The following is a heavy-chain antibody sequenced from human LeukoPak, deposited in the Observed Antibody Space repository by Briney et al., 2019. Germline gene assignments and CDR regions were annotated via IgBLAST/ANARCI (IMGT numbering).Heavy chain of an antibody. V-gene: IGHV1-18*01. J-gene: IGHJ4*02. CDR3: ARDRVSGYCSGCPFPDY. CDR2: ISAYNGNT. D-gene: IGHD2-15*01. Sequence: ASVKVSCKASGYTFTSYGISWVRQAPGQGLAWMGWISAYNGNTNYAQKLQGRATMTTDTSTSTAYMELRSLRSDDTAVYYCARDRVSGYCSGCPFPDYWGQGTLVTVSS. CDR1: GYTFTSYG.